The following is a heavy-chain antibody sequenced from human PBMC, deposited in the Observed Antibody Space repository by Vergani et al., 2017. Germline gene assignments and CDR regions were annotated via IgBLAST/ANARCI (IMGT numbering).Heavy chain of an antibody. V-gene: IGHV3-30-3*01. CDR3: ARDLFYYDSSGYYSGFFDY. CDR2: ISYDGTEK. J-gene: IGHJ4*02. Sequence: VQLVESGGGLVPPGRSLRLSCAASGFSFGDYAMTWVRQAPGKGLEWVGVISYDGTEKKYADSVNGRFTISRDNSKKMMSLQMNSLRVEDTAVYYCARDLFYYDSSGYYSGFFDYWGQGTLVTVSS. CDR1: GFSFGDYA. D-gene: IGHD3-22*01.